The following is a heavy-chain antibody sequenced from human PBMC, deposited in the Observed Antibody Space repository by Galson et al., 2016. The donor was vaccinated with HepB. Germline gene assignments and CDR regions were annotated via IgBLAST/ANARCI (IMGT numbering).Heavy chain of an antibody. V-gene: IGHV3-23*01. CDR1: GFTFSIFA. D-gene: IGHD4-17*01. CDR3: AKGLTTVTTEVDY. CDR2: ISDNGGST. J-gene: IGHJ4*02. Sequence: SLRLSCAASGFTFSIFAMNWVRQAPGKGLEWVSGISDNGGSTYYVDSVKGRFTISRDNFKNMLYLQMNSLRAVDTAVYYCAKGLTTVTTEVDYWGQGTLVTVSS.